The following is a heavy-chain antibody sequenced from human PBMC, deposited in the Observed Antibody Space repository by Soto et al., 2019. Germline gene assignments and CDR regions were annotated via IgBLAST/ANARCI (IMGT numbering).Heavy chain of an antibody. D-gene: IGHD3-16*02. Sequence: SGGSLRLSCATSGITFSSYAMVWVRQAAEKGLEWVANISNNGDTAYYADSVKGRFTISRGNSENTLYLQMNGLRADDTALYFCAKSRVFIGAIVTLLDSWGQGTQVTVSA. CDR3: AKSRVFIGAIVTLLDS. CDR2: ISNNGDTA. CDR1: GITFSSYA. V-gene: IGHV3-23*01. J-gene: IGHJ4*02.